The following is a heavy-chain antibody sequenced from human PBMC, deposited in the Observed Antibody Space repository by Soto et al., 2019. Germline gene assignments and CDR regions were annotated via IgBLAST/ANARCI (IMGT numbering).Heavy chain of an antibody. D-gene: IGHD5-18*01. V-gene: IGHV1-18*01. J-gene: IGHJ6*02. CDR3: ARDPGFGFGYSYAFAMDV. Sequence: QVQLVQSGAEVKKPGASVKVSCKASGYTFSNYGISWVRQGPGQGLEWMGWISGYNGNTHYEEKVQDRIKMTTDTSTSTTYLELRSLRSADTAVYFWARDPGFGFGYSYAFAMDVWGQGTTVTVSS. CDR1: GYTFSNYG. CDR2: ISGYNGNT.